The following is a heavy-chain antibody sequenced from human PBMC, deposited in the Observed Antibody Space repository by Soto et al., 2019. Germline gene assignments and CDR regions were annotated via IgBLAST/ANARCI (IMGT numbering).Heavy chain of an antibody. CDR3: TTIIAARSPTYYYGMDV. Sequence: EVQLVESGGGLVKPGGSLRLSCAASGFTFSNAWMNWVRQAPGKGLEWVGRIKSETDGGTTDYGAPVKGRFTISRDDSKDTLFLQMNSLKTEDTAVYYCTTIIAARSPTYYYGMDVWGQETTVTVSS. CDR1: GFTFSNAW. CDR2: IKSETDGGTT. D-gene: IGHD6-25*01. V-gene: IGHV3-15*01. J-gene: IGHJ6*02.